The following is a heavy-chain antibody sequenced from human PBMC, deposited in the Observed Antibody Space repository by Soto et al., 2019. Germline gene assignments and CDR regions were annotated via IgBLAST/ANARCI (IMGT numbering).Heavy chain of an antibody. J-gene: IGHJ5*02. CDR2: ISWNSGSI. CDR3: AKEATLTALAAAGLGNWFDP. V-gene: IGHV3-9*01. D-gene: IGHD6-13*01. Sequence: GGSLRLSCAASGFTFDDYAMHWVRQAPGKGLEWVSGISWNSGSIGYADSVKGRFTISRDNAKNSLYLQMNSLRAEDTALYYCAKEATLTALAAAGLGNWFDPWGQGTLVTVSS. CDR1: GFTFDDYA.